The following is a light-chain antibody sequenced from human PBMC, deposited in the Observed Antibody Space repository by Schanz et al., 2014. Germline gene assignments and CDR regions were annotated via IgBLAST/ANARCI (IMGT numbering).Light chain of an antibody. CDR3: SSYTSSNTGV. CDR1: GSADGAFTY. V-gene: IGLV2-14*01. CDR2: DVS. Sequence: QSALTQPASVSGSPGQSITISCTATGSADGAFTYVSWYQQHPGKAPKLMIYDVSNRPSGVSNRFSGSKSGNTASLTISGLQAEDEADYYCSSYTSSNTGVFGGGTKLTVL. J-gene: IGLJ3*02.